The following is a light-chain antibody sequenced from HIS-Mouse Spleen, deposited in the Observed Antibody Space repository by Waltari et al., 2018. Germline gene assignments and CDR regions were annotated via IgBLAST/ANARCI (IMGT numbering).Light chain of an antibody. CDR2: EGS. CDR3: CSYAGSSTFGV. Sequence: QSALTQPASVSGSPGQSITISCTGTSSDVGSYNLVSWYQQHPGKAPKLMIYEGSKRPSGVSNGFPGSKSGNTASLTISGLQAEDEADYYCCSYAGSSTFGVFGGGTKLTVL. J-gene: IGLJ3*02. V-gene: IGLV2-23*03. CDR1: SSDVGSYNL.